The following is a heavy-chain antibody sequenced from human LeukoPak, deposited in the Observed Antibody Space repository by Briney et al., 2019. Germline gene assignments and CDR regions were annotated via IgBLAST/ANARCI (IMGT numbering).Heavy chain of an antibody. V-gene: IGHV1-18*04. D-gene: IGHD3-10*01. J-gene: IGHJ4*02. Sequence: ASVKVSCKASGYTFTSYGINWVRQAPGQGLEWMGWISAYNGNTNYAQKLQGRVTMTTDTSTSTAYMELRSLRSDDTAVYYCARDLTMVRGVIRYYFDYWGQGTLVTVSS. CDR1: GYTFTSYG. CDR2: ISAYNGNT. CDR3: ARDLTMVRGVIRYYFDY.